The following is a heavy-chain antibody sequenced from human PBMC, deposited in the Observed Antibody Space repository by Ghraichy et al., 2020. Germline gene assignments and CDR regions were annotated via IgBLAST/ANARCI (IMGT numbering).Heavy chain of an antibody. J-gene: IGHJ4*02. V-gene: IGHV5-51*01. CDR2: IYPGDSDT. CDR3: ARVSVDGYDYEGGLRGYFDY. CDR1: GYSFTSYW. Sequence: GESLNISCKGSGYSFTSYWIGWVRQMPGKGLEWMGIIYPGDSDTRYSPSFQGQVTISADKSISTAYLQWSSLKASDTAMYYCARVSVDGYDYEGGLRGYFDYWGQGTLVTVSS. D-gene: IGHD5-12*01.